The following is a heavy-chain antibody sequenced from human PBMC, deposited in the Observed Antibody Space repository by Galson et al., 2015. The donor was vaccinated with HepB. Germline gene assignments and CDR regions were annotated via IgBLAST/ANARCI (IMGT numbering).Heavy chain of an antibody. CDR2: ISYDGSNK. Sequence: SLRLSCAASGFTFSSYAMHWVRQAPGKGLEWVAVISYDGSNKYYADSVKGRFTISRDNSKNTLYLQMNSLRAEDTAVYYCAGGGVVPGTTYYYYGMDVWGQGTTVTVSS. CDR3: AGGGVVPGTTYYYYGMDV. J-gene: IGHJ6*02. V-gene: IGHV3-30-3*01. D-gene: IGHD2-2*01. CDR1: GFTFSSYA.